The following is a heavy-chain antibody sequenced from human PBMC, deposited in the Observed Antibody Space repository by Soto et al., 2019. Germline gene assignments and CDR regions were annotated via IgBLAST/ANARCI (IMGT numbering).Heavy chain of an antibody. Sequence: ASVKVSCKASGYTFTSYDINWVRQATGQGLEWMGWMNPNSGNTGYAQKFQGRVTMTRNTSISTAYMELSSLRSEDTAVYYCARRSDCSSTSCYHYYYYMDVWGKGTTVTVS. CDR3: ARRSDCSSTSCYHYYYYMDV. CDR1: GYTFTSYD. V-gene: IGHV1-8*01. D-gene: IGHD2-2*01. CDR2: MNPNSGNT. J-gene: IGHJ6*03.